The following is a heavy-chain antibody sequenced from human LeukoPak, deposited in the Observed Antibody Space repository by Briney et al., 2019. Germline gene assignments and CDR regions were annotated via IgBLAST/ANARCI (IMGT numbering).Heavy chain of an antibody. CDR3: ARASRPYCSSTSCYHMDV. J-gene: IGHJ6*02. D-gene: IGHD2-2*01. CDR2: INPNSGGT. CDR1: GYTFTGYY. V-gene: IGHV1-2*02. Sequence: ASVTVSCKASGYTFTGYYMHWVRQAPGQGLEWMGWINPNSGGTNYAQKFQGRVTMTRDTSISTAYMELSRLRSDDTAVYYCARASRPYCSSTSCYHMDVWGQGTTVTVSS.